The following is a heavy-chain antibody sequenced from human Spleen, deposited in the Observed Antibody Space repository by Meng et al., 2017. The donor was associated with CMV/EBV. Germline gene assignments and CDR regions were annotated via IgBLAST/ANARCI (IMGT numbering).Heavy chain of an antibody. CDR1: GFTFSSYA. CDR3: AKVSSGSYYLYYYYGMDV. D-gene: IGHD1-26*01. Sequence: GGSLRLSCAASGFTFSSYAMSWVRQAPGKGLEWVSAISGSGGSTYYADSVKGRFTISRDNSKNTLYLQMSSLRAEDTAVYYCAKVSSGSYYLYYYYGMDVWGQGTTVTVSS. V-gene: IGHV3-23*01. J-gene: IGHJ6*02. CDR2: ISGSGGST.